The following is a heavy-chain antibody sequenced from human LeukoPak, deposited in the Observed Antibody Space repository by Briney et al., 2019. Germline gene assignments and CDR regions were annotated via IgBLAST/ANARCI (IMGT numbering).Heavy chain of an antibody. CDR2: ISSSSSYT. Sequence: GRSLRLSCAASGFTFSNYGMHWVRQAPGKGLEWVSYISSSSSYTNYADSVKSRFTISRDNAKNSLYLQMNSLRAEDTAAYYCARDLGCSSTSCYASGFYYYYGMDVWGQGTTVTVSS. V-gene: IGHV3-21*05. D-gene: IGHD2-2*01. CDR1: GFTFSNYG. CDR3: ARDLGCSSTSCYASGFYYYYGMDV. J-gene: IGHJ6*02.